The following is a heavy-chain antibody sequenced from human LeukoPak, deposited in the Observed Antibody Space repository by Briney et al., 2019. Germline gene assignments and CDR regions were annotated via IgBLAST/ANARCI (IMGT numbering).Heavy chain of an antibody. D-gene: IGHD2-2*01. CDR2: IYHSGST. J-gene: IGHJ4*02. Sequence: SETLSLTCTVSGYSISSGYYWGWIRQPPGKGLEWIGSIYHSGSTYYNPSLKSRVTISVDTSKNQSSLKLSSVTAADTAVYYCAREMLGPAVGGRFDYWGQGTLVTVSS. CDR1: GYSISSGYY. CDR3: AREMLGPAVGGRFDY. V-gene: IGHV4-38-2*02.